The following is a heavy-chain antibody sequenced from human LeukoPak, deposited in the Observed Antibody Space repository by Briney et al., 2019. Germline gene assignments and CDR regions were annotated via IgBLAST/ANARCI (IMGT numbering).Heavy chain of an antibody. Sequence: GGSLRLSCAASGFTFSNYAMSWVRQAPRKGLEWVSAIVGSGGSTYYADSVKGRFTISRDNPKNTLYLQMNSLRAEDTAVYYCAKWGDYDILTGYYDSDYWGQGTLVTVSS. J-gene: IGHJ4*02. CDR3: AKWGDYDILTGYYDSDY. V-gene: IGHV3-23*01. CDR2: IVGSGGST. CDR1: GFTFSNYA. D-gene: IGHD3-9*01.